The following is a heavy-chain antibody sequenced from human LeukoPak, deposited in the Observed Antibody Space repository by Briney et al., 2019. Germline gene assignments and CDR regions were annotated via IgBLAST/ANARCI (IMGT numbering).Heavy chain of an antibody. D-gene: IGHD3-10*01. J-gene: IGHJ6*03. Sequence: GGSLRLSCAASGFTFSSYEMNWVRQAPGKGLEWVSYISSSGSTIYYADSVKGRFTISRDNAKNSLYLQMNSLRAEDTAVYYCARDFYGSGSNYMDVWGKGTTVTVSS. CDR2: ISSSGSTI. V-gene: IGHV3-48*03. CDR3: ARDFYGSGSNYMDV. CDR1: GFTFSSYE.